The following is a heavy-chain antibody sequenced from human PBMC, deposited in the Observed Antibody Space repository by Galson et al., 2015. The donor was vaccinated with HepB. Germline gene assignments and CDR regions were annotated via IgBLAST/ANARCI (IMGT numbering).Heavy chain of an antibody. Sequence: SVKVSCKASGYTFISYGISWVRQAPGQGLEWMGWISAYNGNTKYAQKLQGRVTMTTDTSTSTAYMELRSLRSDDTGVYYCARDALYYYESGGYRYFDYWGQGTLVSVSS. V-gene: IGHV1-18*01. CDR3: ARDALYYYESGGYRYFDY. D-gene: IGHD3-22*01. CDR1: GYTFISYG. CDR2: ISAYNGNT. J-gene: IGHJ4*02.